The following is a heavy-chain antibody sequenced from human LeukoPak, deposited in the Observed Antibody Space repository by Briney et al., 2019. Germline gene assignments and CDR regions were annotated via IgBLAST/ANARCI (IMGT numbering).Heavy chain of an antibody. V-gene: IGHV4-4*02. J-gene: IGHJ4*02. CDR3: ASRKLGNDY. Sequence: SETLSLTCAASGGSISSSNWWSWVRQPPGKGLEWIGSIYYSGSTYYNPSLKSRVTISVDTSKNQFSLKLSSVTAADTAVYYCASRKLGNDYWGQGTLVTVSS. CDR2: IYYSGST. CDR1: GGSISSSNW. D-gene: IGHD7-27*01.